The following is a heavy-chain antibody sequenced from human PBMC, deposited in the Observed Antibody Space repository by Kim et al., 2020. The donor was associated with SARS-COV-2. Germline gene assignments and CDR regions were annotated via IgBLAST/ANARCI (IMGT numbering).Heavy chain of an antibody. Sequence: SETLSLTCTVSGGSISSSSYYWGWIRQPPGKGLEWIGSIYYSGSTYYNPSLKSRVTISVDTSKNQFSLKLSSVTAADTAVYYCARVVNDFWSGYYNWFDPWGQGTLVTVSS. CDR3: ARVVNDFWSGYYNWFDP. V-gene: IGHV4-39*01. J-gene: IGHJ5*02. D-gene: IGHD3-3*01. CDR2: IYYSGST. CDR1: GGSISSSSYY.